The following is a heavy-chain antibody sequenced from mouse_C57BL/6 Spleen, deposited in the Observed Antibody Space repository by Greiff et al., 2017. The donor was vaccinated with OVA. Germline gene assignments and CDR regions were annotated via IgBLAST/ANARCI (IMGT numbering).Heavy chain of an antibody. CDR3: AREGVDGYDVPYAMDY. V-gene: IGHV1-72*01. CDR1: GYTFTSYW. Sequence: QVQLQQSGAELVKPGASVKLSCKASGYTFTSYWMHWVKQRPGRGLEWIGRIDPNSGGTKYNEKFKSKATLTVDKPSSTAYMQLSSLTSEDSAVYYCAREGVDGYDVPYAMDYWGQGTSVTVSS. D-gene: IGHD2-2*01. J-gene: IGHJ4*01. CDR2: IDPNSGGT.